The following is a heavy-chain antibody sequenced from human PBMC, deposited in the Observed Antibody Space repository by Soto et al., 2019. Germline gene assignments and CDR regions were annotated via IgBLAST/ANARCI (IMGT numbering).Heavy chain of an antibody. J-gene: IGHJ6*02. CDR2: ISAYNGNT. V-gene: IGHV1-18*01. CDR3: ARDFAFTRIKDYYYGMDV. Sequence: GASVKVSCKASGYTFTSYGISWVRQAPGQGLEWMGWISAYNGNTNYAQKLQGRVTMTTDTSTSTAYMELRSLRSDDTAVYYCARDFAFTRIKDYYYGMDVWGQGTTVTVSS. CDR1: GYTFTSYG.